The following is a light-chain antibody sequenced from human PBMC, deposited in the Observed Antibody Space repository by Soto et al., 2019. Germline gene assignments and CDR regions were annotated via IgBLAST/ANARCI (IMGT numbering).Light chain of an antibody. CDR3: QVWDSRDDHRV. J-gene: IGLJ2*01. V-gene: IGLV3-21*02. CDR1: RIGSKS. Sequence: SYELTQPPSVSVAPGQTARITCGGNRIGSKSVHWFQQKPGQAPVLVVHDDSDRPSGIPERFSGSNSGGTATLTISRVEDGDEADYYCQVWDSRDDHRVFGGGTKLTVL. CDR2: DDS.